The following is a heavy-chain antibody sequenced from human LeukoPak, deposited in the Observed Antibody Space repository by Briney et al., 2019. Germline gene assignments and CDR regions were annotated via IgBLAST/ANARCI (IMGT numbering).Heavy chain of an antibody. D-gene: IGHD1-1*01. V-gene: IGHV3-66*02. Sequence: GGSLRLSCAASGFTVSSNYMSWVRQAPGKGLEWVSVIYSGGSTYYADSVKGRFTISRDNSKNTLYLQMNSLRAEDTAVYYCAKSGSPKRPFDYWGQGTLVTVSS. CDR2: IYSGGST. CDR1: GFTVSSNY. CDR3: AKSGSPKRPFDY. J-gene: IGHJ4*02.